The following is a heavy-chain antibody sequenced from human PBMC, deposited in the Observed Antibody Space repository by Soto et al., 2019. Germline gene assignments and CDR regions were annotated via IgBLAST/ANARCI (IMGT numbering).Heavy chain of an antibody. V-gene: IGHV3-9*01. Sequence: VQLVESGGGLVQPGRSLRLSCAASGFTFDDYAMHWVRQAPGKGLEWVSGISWNSGSIGYADSVKGRFTISRDNAKNSLYLQMNSLRAEDTALYYCAKSYYYDSSGYNPVFDYWGQGTLVTVSS. D-gene: IGHD3-22*01. J-gene: IGHJ4*02. CDR2: ISWNSGSI. CDR1: GFTFDDYA. CDR3: AKSYYYDSSGYNPVFDY.